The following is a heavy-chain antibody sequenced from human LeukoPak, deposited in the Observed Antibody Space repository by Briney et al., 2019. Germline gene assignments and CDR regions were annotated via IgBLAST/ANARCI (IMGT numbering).Heavy chain of an antibody. V-gene: IGHV3-21*01. CDR1: GFTFDDYA. D-gene: IGHD2-21*01. Sequence: GGSLRLSCAASGFTFDDYAMHWVRQAPGKGLEWVSSISSSSSYIYYADSVKGRFTISRDNAKNSLYLQVNSLRAEDTAVYYCARDPIQDCGGDCYDYWGQGTLVTVSS. CDR3: ARDPIQDCGGDCYDY. J-gene: IGHJ4*02. CDR2: ISSSSSYI.